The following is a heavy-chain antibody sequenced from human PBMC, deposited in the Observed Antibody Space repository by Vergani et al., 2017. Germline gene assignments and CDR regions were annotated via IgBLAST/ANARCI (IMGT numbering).Heavy chain of an antibody. CDR2: IWYDGSNK. V-gene: IGHV3-30*19. CDR3: ARESSSGWYGGVYYFDY. CDR1: GFTFSSYG. Sequence: QVQLVESGGGVVQPGRSLRLSCAASGFTFSSYGMHWVRQAPGKGLEWVAVIWYDGSNKYYADSVKGRFTISRDNSKNTLYLQMNSLRAEDTAVYYCARESSSGWYGGVYYFDYWGQGTLVTVSS. J-gene: IGHJ4*02. D-gene: IGHD6-19*01.